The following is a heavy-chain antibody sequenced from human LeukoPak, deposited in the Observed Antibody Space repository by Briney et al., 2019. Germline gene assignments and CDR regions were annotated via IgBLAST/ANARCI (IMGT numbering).Heavy chain of an antibody. V-gene: IGHV5-51*01. CDR3: ARSDRGYSYGFHYFDY. Sequence: GESLKISCKGSGYSFTSYWIGWVRQMPGEGLEWMGIIYPGDSDTRYSPSFQGQVTISADKSISTAYLQWSSLKASDTAMYYCARSDRGYSYGFHYFDYWGQGTLVTVSS. J-gene: IGHJ4*02. D-gene: IGHD5-18*01. CDR1: GYSFTSYW. CDR2: IYPGDSDT.